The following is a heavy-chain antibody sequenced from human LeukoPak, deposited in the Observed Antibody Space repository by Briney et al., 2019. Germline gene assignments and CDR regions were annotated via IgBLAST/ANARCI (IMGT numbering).Heavy chain of an antibody. CDR3: ARLSRSTNVQGNDFDY. CDR2: IYPGDSDT. CDR1: GYSFTSYW. Sequence: SGESLKISCKGSGYSFTSYWIGWVRQMPGKGLEWMGIIYPGDSDTRYSPSFQGQVTISADKSISTAYLQWSSLKASDTAMYYCARLSRSTNVQGNDFDYWGQGTLVTVSS. V-gene: IGHV5-51*01. J-gene: IGHJ4*02. D-gene: IGHD3-10*02.